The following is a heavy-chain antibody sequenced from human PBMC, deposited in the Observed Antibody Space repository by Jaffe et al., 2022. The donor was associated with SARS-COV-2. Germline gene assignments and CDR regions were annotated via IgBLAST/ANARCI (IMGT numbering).Heavy chain of an antibody. Sequence: QVQLQESGPGLVKPSQTLSLTCTVSGGSISSGSYYWSWIRQPAGKGLEWIGRIYTSGSTNYNPSLKSRVTISVDTSKNQFSLKLSSVTAADTAVYYCARDYSGVAAAGKVRLGGMDVWGQGTTVTVSS. CDR1: GGSISSGSYY. V-gene: IGHV4-61*02. D-gene: IGHD6-13*01. CDR2: IYTSGST. J-gene: IGHJ6*02. CDR3: ARDYSGVAAAGKVRLGGMDV.